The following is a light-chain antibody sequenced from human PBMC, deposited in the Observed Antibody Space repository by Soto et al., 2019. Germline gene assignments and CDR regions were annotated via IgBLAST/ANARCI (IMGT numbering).Light chain of an antibody. CDR3: QQLNSYPLT. CDR2: AAS. CDR1: QGISSY. V-gene: IGKV1-9*01. Sequence: DIQLTQSPSFLSASVGDRVTITCRASQGISSYLAWYQQKPGKAPKLLIYAASTLQSGLPSRFSGSGSGTEFTLTISSLQPEDFATYYSQQLNSYPLTFGPGTKVDIK. J-gene: IGKJ3*01.